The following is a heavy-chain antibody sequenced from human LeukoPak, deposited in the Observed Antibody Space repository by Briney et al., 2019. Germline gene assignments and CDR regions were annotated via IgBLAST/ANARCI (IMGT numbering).Heavy chain of an antibody. CDR1: GFSFSSNF. D-gene: IGHD3-22*01. CDR2: VYGGGTT. V-gene: IGHV3-53*01. Sequence: GRSLRLSCAVSGFSFSSNFISWVRQAPGKGLEWVSVVYGGGTTYYADSVKGRFTISRDNSKNALYLQMNSLRVEDTAVYYCARIDSSGFYPAYWGQGTLVTVSS. J-gene: IGHJ4*02. CDR3: ARIDSSGFYPAY.